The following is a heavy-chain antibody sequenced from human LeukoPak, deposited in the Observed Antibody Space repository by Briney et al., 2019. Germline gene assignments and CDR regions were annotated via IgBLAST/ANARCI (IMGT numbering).Heavy chain of an antibody. D-gene: IGHD6-13*01. V-gene: IGHV4-39*01. J-gene: IGHJ5*02. CDR3: ARRAIPYSSSWYTGAFDP. Sequence: SETLSLTCTVSGDSINSGSSYYWAWIRQPPGKGLEWIGSCYYSGTTYYNPSLTSRVTVSVDTSKNQFSLKVSSVTAADTAVYYCARRAIPYSSSWYTGAFDPWGQGTLVTVSS. CDR1: GDSINSGSSYY. CDR2: CYYSGTT.